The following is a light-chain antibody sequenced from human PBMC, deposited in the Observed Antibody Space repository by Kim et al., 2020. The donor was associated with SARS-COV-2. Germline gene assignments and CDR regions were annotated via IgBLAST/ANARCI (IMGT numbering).Light chain of an antibody. CDR1: QTISTY. CDR3: QQTYSATYT. V-gene: IGKV1-39*01. Sequence: DIQMTQSTSSLSASVGDRVTITCRASQTISTYLNCYQQKPGKAPKLLIYAASSLQSGVPSRFSGSGSGTDFTLTISSLQPEDFVSYYCQQTYSATYTFGKATKLEI. J-gene: IGKJ2*01. CDR2: AAS.